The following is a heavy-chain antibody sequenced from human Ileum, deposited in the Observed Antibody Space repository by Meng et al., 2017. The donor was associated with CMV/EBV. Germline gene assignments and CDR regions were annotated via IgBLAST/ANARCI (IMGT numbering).Heavy chain of an antibody. J-gene: IGHJ4*02. CDR1: GGSFSGYY. CDR3: ARGVAGGPFDY. V-gene: IGHV4-34*01. Sequence: QRQSWGAGLLRPSQDRFVTAAVYGGSFSGYYVSWIRQPPGKGLEWIGEINHSGSTNYNPSLKSRVTISVDTSKNQFFLKLSSVTAADTAVYYCARGVAGGPFDYWGQGTLVTVSS. D-gene: IGHD2-15*01. CDR2: INHSGST.